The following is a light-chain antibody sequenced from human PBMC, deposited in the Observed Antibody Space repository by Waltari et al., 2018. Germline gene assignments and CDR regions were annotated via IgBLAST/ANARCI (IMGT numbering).Light chain of an antibody. CDR2: WAS. V-gene: IGKV4-1*01. CDR3: QQYYSSIT. CDR1: QTLFYSANSKNY. J-gene: IGKJ5*01. Sequence: DIVLTQSPDSLSVSLGAGATINCKSSQTLFYSANSKNYLGWFQQKPGHPPKLLLYWASTRASGVPDRFSGSGSETDFTLTISSLQADDVAVYYCQQYYSSITFGQGTRLEIK.